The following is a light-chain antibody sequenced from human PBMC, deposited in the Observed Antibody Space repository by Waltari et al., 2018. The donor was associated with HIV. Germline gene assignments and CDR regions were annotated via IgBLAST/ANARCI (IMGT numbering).Light chain of an antibody. CDR3: CAYAGSTTYVI. J-gene: IGLJ2*01. CDR1: SRDVGGYNL. CDR2: EVS. Sequence: QSALTQPASVSGSPGQSITIYCTGTSRDVGGYNLVSWYQQHPGKAPKLMIYEVSKRPSGVSNRFSGSKSGNTASLTISGLQAEDEADYYCCAYAGSTTYVIFGGGTKLTVL. V-gene: IGLV2-23*02.